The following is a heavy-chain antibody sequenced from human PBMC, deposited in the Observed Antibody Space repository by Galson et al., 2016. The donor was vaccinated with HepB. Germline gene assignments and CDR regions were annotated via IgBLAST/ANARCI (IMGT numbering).Heavy chain of an antibody. Sequence: SLRLSCAASGFTFSTSGMQWVRQAPGKGLESVAVISYDESYEFYADTVRGRFIVSRDNSKNTLYLQMNSLRLGDTAVYFCARDRGIWDASDIWGQGTMVTVSS. CDR2: ISYDESYE. J-gene: IGHJ3*02. V-gene: IGHV3-30*03. CDR1: GFTFSTSG. D-gene: IGHD3-10*01. CDR3: ARDRGIWDASDI.